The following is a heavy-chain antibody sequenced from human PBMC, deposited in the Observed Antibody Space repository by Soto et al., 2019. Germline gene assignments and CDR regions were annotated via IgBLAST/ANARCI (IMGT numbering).Heavy chain of an antibody. J-gene: IGHJ6*02. CDR2: TLYRSSKWYN. CDR1: GDSVSTNIAA. Sequence: LQTLSLTCAISGDSVSTNIAAWSWIRQSPSRGLEWLGRTLYRSSKWYNEYAVSVKSRMTINPDTSKNQFSLQLNSVTPEDTAVYYCARDAAPTLNYPHGMDVWGQGTAVTVSS. D-gene: IGHD1-7*01. V-gene: IGHV6-1*01. CDR3: ARDAAPTLNYPHGMDV.